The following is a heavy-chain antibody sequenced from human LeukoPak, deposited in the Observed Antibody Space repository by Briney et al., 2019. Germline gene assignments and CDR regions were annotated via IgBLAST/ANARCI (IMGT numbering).Heavy chain of an antibody. V-gene: IGHV3-7*03. Sequence: GGSLRLSCAVSGFTFSGFWMSWSRQAPGKGLEWVASINSDGSEGYYADVVKGRFTISRDNAKNSLYLQINSLRAEDTAVYYCARDLGGYQAGPYWGQGTLVTVSS. CDR3: ARDLGGYQAGPY. D-gene: IGHD3-22*01. CDR2: INSDGSEG. J-gene: IGHJ4*02. CDR1: GFTFSGFW.